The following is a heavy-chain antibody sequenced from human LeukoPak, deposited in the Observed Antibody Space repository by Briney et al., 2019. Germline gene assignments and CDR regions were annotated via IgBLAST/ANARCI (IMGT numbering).Heavy chain of an antibody. D-gene: IGHD5-12*01. CDR2: ISYDGSNK. V-gene: IGHV3-30*18. J-gene: IGHJ4*02. CDR1: GFTFSSYG. CDR3: AKGFSGYDSD. Sequence: PGRSPRLSCAASGFTFSSYGMHWVRQAPGKGLEWVAVISYDGSNKYYADSVKGRFTISRDNSKNTLYLQMNSLRAEDTAVYYCAKGFSGYDSDWGQGTLVTVSS.